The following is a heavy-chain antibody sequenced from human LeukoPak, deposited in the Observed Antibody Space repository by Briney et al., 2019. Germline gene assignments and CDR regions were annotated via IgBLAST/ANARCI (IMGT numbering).Heavy chain of an antibody. V-gene: IGHV4-59*01. CDR1: GGSISSYY. CDR2: ISYIGST. Sequence: PSETLSLTCTVSGGSISSYYWSWIRQPPGKGLEWIGYISYIGSTNYNPSFKSRVTISVDTSKNQFSLKLSSVTAADTAVYYCARGGYNIWEYYFGYWGQGTLVTVSS. D-gene: IGHD5-24*01. CDR3: ARGGYNIWEYYFGY. J-gene: IGHJ4*02.